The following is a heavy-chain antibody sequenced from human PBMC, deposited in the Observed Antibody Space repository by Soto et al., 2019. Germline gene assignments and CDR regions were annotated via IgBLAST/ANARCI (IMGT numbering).Heavy chain of an antibody. V-gene: IGHV1-2*02. CDR2: INHNSGGT. Sequence: QVQLVQSGAEVKDPGDSVKVSCKASGYTFSDYDMHWVRQAPGQGLDLMGCINHNSGGTKYSQKSQCRVTITRDTATITPDRSLSRLTSDDTAMSYCARAGPIPPAGTSSLFDYWGQGTLVTVSS. CDR3: ARAGPIPPAGTSSLFDY. J-gene: IGHJ4*02. D-gene: IGHD6-13*01. CDR1: GYTFSDYD.